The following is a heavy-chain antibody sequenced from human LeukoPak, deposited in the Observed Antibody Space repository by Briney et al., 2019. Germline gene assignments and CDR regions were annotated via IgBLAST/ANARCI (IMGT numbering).Heavy chain of an antibody. D-gene: IGHD2-21*02. J-gene: IGHJ6*03. CDR1: GFTFSSYS. CDR2: ISSSSSYI. CDR3: ARDSGDGDYTPDMDL. V-gene: IGHV3-21*04. Sequence: GGSLRLSCAASGFTFSSYSMNWVRQAPGKGLEWVSSISSSSSYIYYADSVKGRFTISRDNSKNTLYLQMNSLRAEDTAVYYCARDSGDGDYTPDMDLWGKGTTVTVSS.